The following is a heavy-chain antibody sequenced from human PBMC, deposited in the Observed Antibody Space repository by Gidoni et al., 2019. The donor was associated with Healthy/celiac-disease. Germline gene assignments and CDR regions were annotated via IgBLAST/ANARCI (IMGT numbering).Heavy chain of an antibody. Sequence: QVQLVASGGGLVKPGWSLSFSCSASGFTFSNYYMRWIRQAPGKGLEWVSYISSSGSTIYYADSVKGRFSISRDNAKNSLYLQMNSLRAEDTAVYYCARELTMTGWYFDLWGRGTLVTVSS. CDR1: GFTFSNYY. J-gene: IGHJ2*01. V-gene: IGHV3-11*01. CDR3: ARELTMTGWYFDL. CDR2: ISSSGSTI. D-gene: IGHD3-3*01.